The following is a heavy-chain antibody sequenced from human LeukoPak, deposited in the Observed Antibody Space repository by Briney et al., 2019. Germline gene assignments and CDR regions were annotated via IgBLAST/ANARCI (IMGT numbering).Heavy chain of an antibody. CDR2: IIPIFGTA. Sequence: ASVKVSCKASGYTFSSDGISWVRQAPGQGLEWMGGIIPIFGTANYAQKFQGRVTITADKSTSTAYMELSSLRSEDTAVYYCARDNYGDGGWFDPWGQGTLVTVSS. CDR1: GYTFSSDG. V-gene: IGHV1-69*06. D-gene: IGHD4-17*01. J-gene: IGHJ5*02. CDR3: ARDNYGDGGWFDP.